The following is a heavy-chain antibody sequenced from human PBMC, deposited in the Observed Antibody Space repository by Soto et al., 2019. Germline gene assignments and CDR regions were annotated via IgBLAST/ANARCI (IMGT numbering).Heavy chain of an antibody. CDR2: IYYSGST. Sequence: SGTLSLTCTVSGGSISSSSCDWGWIRQPPGKGLEWIGSIYYSGSTYYNPSLKSRVTISVDTSKNQFSLKLSSVTAADTAVYYCASITAAAGEDYYYYYYMDVWGKGTTVTVSS. J-gene: IGHJ6*03. D-gene: IGHD6-13*01. CDR3: ASITAAAGEDYYYYYYMDV. V-gene: IGHV4-39*01. CDR1: GGSISSSSCD.